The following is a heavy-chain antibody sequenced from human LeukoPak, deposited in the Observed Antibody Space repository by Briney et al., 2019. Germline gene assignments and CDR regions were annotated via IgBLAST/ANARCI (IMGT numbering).Heavy chain of an antibody. V-gene: IGHV3-9*01. CDR3: ARRAGVFDY. CDR1: GFTFDDYA. Sequence: PGRSLRLSCAASGFTFDDYAMHWVRQAPGKGLEWVSGISWNSGSIGYADSVKGRFTISRDNAKNSLYLQMNSLRAEDTAVYYCARRAGVFDYWGQGTLVTVSS. CDR2: ISWNSGSI. D-gene: IGHD6-19*01. J-gene: IGHJ4*02.